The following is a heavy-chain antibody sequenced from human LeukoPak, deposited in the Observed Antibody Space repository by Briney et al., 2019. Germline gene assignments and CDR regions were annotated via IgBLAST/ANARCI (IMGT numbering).Heavy chain of an antibody. CDR1: GDTLTELS. D-gene: IGHD1-1*01. CDR2: FDPEDGET. CDR3: ATSSTTGTWNWFDP. V-gene: IGHV1-24*01. Sequence: ASVTVSCTVSGDTLTELSMHWVPQAPGKGLEWMGGFDPEDGETIYAQKFQCRVTMTEDTSTDTAYMELSSLRSEDTAVYYCATSSTTGTWNWFDPWGQGTLVTVSS. J-gene: IGHJ5*02.